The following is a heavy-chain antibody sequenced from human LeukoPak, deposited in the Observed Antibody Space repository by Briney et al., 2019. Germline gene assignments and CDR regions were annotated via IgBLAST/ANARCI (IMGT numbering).Heavy chain of an antibody. D-gene: IGHD1-7*01. CDR2: IKSKTEGRTT. CDR1: GFTFSNAW. CDR3: ARDLTGNDDWHYTYYFDY. J-gene: IGHJ4*02. V-gene: IGHV3-15*01. Sequence: PGGSLRLSCAASGFTFSNAWMSWVRQAPGEGREWVGRIKSKTEGRTTDYAAPVKGRFTISRDDSKNTLYLQMNSLRAEDTAVYYCARDLTGNDDWHYTYYFDYWGQGTLVTVSS.